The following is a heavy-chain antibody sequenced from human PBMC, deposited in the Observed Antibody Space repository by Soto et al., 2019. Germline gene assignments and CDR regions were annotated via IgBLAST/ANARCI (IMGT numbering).Heavy chain of an antibody. V-gene: IGHV4-59*01. CDR2: IYYSGRT. CDR1: GGSISGYY. Sequence: SETLSLTCTVSGGSISGYYWSWIRQPPGKGLEWIGYIYYSGRTNYNPSLKSRVTISVDTSNNQFSLKLSSVTAADTAVYYCARGGDSSTWYVGRYYYYGMDVWGQGTTVT. CDR3: ARGGDSSTWYVGRYYYYGMDV. J-gene: IGHJ6*02. D-gene: IGHD6-13*01.